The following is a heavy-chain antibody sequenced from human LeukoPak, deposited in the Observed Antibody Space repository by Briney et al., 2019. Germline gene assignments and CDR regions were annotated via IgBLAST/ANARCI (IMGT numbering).Heavy chain of an antibody. Sequence: SVKVSCKASGGTFSSYAINWVRQAPGQGLEWMGGIIPIFGTANYAQKLQGRVTITADESTSTAYMELSSLRSEDTAVYYCARASPLRDDSSGYYLFDYWGQGTLVTVSS. CDR1: GGTFSSYA. CDR2: IIPIFGTA. V-gene: IGHV1-69*13. CDR3: ARASPLRDDSSGYYLFDY. D-gene: IGHD3-22*01. J-gene: IGHJ4*02.